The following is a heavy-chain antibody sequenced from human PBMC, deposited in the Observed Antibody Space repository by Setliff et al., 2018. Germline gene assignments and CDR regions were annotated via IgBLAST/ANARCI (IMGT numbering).Heavy chain of an antibody. CDR1: GYTFTTYA. D-gene: IGHD4-17*01. CDR3: ARDSPTVVTHIRAFDI. J-gene: IGHJ3*02. V-gene: IGHV1-18*01. CDR2: ISTDDGDT. Sequence: ASVKVSCKASGYTFTTYAMSWMRQAPGQGLEWMGWISTDDGDTSFAQKFQGRVTMTTDTSTSTAYMELRSLRSDDTAVYYCARDSPTVVTHIRAFDIWGQGTMVTVSS.